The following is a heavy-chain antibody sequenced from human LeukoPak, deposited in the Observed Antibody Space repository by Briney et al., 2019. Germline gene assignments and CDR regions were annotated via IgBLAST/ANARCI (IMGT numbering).Heavy chain of an antibody. CDR3: AKAAQPPNLLWFGESTDAFDI. V-gene: IGHV3-15*01. Sequence: GGSLRLSCAASGFTFSNAWMSWVRQAPGKGLEWVGRIKSKTDGGTTDYAAPVKGRFTISRDDSKNTLYLQMNSLRAEDTAVYFCAKAAQPPNLLWFGESTDAFDIWGQGTMVTVSS. CDR2: IKSKTDGGTT. J-gene: IGHJ3*02. D-gene: IGHD3-10*01. CDR1: GFTFSNAW.